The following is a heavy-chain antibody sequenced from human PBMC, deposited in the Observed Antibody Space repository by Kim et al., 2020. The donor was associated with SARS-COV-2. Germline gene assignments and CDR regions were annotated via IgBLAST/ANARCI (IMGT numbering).Heavy chain of an antibody. Sequence: ASVKVSCKTSGYTFTGYGISWVRQAPGQGLEWMGWISPYDGNTDSAQKFPGRVTLTTDTATTTAYMELRSLRSENTDVYYCVTTHYDSRGWWGYYHYYG. J-gene: IGHJ6*01. V-gene: IGHV1-18*04. CDR3: VTTHYDSRGWWGYYHYYG. D-gene: IGHD3-22*01. CDR2: ISPYDGNT. CDR1: GYTFTGYG.